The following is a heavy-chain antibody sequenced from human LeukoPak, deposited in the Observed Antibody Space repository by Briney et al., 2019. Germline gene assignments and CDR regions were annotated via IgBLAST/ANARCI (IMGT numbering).Heavy chain of an antibody. V-gene: IGHV3-7*01. D-gene: IGHD6-13*01. J-gene: IGHJ4*02. CDR2: MKVDGSDI. CDR3: ARDEHHLVQGYYFDY. Sequence: GGSMRLSCAASGFTFTNDFMTWVRQAPGKGLEWVANMKVDGSDIHYVDSVKGRFTISSDNARNSLYLQMDSLRAEDTALYYCARDEHHLVQGYYFDYWGQGTLVTVSS. CDR1: GFTFTNDF.